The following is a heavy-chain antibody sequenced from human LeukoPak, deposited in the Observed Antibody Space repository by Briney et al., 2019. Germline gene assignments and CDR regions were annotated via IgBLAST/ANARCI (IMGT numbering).Heavy chain of an antibody. V-gene: IGHV1-69*01. CDR3: AKSAIVVARDYYYYYGMDV. J-gene: IGHJ6*02. CDR2: IIPIFGTA. CDR1: GGTFSSYA. Sequence: SVKVSFKASGGTFSSYAISWVRQAPGQGLEWMGGIIPIFGTANYAQKFQGRVTITADESTSTAYMELSSLRSEDTAVYYCAKSAIVVARDYYYYYGMDVWGQGTTVTVSS. D-gene: IGHD3-22*01.